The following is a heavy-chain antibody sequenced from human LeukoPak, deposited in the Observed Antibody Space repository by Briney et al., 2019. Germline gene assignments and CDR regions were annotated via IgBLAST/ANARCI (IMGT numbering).Heavy chain of an antibody. CDR1: GYTFTGYY. CDR2: INPNSGGT. J-gene: IGHJ4*02. CDR3: ARDSAPGDTYGLLGIDS. V-gene: IGHV1-2*02. Sequence: GASVKVSCKASGYTFTGYYMHWVRQAPGQGLEWMGWINPNSGGTNYAQKFQGRVTMTRDTSISIAYMELSRLRSDDTAVYYCARDSAPGDTYGLLGIDSWGQGTLVTVSS. D-gene: IGHD5-18*01.